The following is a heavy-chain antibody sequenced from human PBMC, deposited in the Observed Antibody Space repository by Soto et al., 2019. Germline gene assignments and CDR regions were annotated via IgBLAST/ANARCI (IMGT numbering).Heavy chain of an antibody. CDR2: IYYSGST. Sequence: PSETLSLTCTVSGGSISSGGYYWSWIRQHPGKGLEWIGYIYYSGSTYYNPSLKSRVTISVDTSKNQFSLKLSSVTAADTAVYYCARGRMPYYFDYWGQGTLVTVSS. CDR3: ARGRMPYYFDY. D-gene: IGHD2-2*01. J-gene: IGHJ4*02. CDR1: GGSISSGGYY. V-gene: IGHV4-31*03.